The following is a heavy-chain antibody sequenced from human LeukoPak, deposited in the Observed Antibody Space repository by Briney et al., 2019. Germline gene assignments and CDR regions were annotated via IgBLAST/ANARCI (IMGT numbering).Heavy chain of an antibody. CDR1: GGSFSGYY. J-gene: IGHJ6*03. CDR2: IYTSGST. V-gene: IGHV4-4*07. CDR3: ARDGLGTTVTPYPYYYYYYMDV. Sequence: SETLSLTCAVYGGSFSGYYWSWIRQPAGKGLEWIGRIYTSGSTNYNPSLKSRVTMSVDTSKNQFSLKLSSVTAADTAVYYCARDGLGTTVTPYPYYYYYYMDVWGKGTTVTVSS. D-gene: IGHD4-17*01.